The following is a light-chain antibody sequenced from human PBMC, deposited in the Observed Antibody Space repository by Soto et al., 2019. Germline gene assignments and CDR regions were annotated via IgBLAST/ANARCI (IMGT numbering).Light chain of an antibody. CDR1: QDISNY. CDR2: DAS. J-gene: IGKJ5*01. Sequence: IQMTQSPSSLSASVLYIFTITFHASQDISNYLNWYQQKPGKAPKLLIYDASNLETGVPSRFSGSGSGTDFTFTISSLQPEDIATYYCQQYDNLITFGQGTRLEIK. CDR3: QQYDNLIT. V-gene: IGKV1-33*01.